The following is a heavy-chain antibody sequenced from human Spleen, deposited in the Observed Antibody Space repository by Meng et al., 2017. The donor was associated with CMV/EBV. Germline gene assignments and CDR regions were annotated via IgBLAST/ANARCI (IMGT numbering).Heavy chain of an antibody. Sequence: GESLKISCAPSRFIFSDYYMSWIRQAPGKGLEWIAYISSGGSIIHYADSVKGRFTISRDNAKSSLYLQMNSLRVEDTAVYYCARTYGDYGSAYYFDYWGQGTLVTVSS. CDR2: ISSGGSII. J-gene: IGHJ4*02. CDR3: ARTYGDYGSAYYFDY. D-gene: IGHD4-17*01. V-gene: IGHV3-11*04. CDR1: RFIFSDYY.